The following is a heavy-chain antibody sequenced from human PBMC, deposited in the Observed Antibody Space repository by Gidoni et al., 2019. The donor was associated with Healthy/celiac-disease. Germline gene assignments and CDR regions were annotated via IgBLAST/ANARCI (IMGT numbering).Heavy chain of an antibody. CDR2: ISSSSSYI. Sequence: EVQLVESGGGLVKPGGSLRLSCAASGFTFSSYSINWVRQAPGKGLEWVSSISSSSSYIYYADSVKGRFTISRDNAKNSLYLQMNSLRAEDTAVYYCASPYDSSGYYGYWYFDLWGRGTLVTVSS. J-gene: IGHJ2*01. CDR3: ASPYDSSGYYGYWYFDL. CDR1: GFTFSSYS. V-gene: IGHV3-21*01. D-gene: IGHD3-22*01.